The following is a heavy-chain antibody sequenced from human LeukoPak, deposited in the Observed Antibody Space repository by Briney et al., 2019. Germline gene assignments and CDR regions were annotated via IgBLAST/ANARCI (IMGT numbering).Heavy chain of an antibody. CDR3: ARVDSSGWYDYYYYYGMDV. V-gene: IGHV4-59*01. CDR2: IYYSGST. Sequence: PSETLSLTCAVYGGSFSGYYWSWIRQPPGKGLEWIGYIYYSGSTNYNPSLKSRVTISVDTSKNQFSLKLSSVTAADTAVYYCARVDSSGWYDYYYYYGMDVWGQGTTVTVSS. CDR1: GGSFSGYY. J-gene: IGHJ6*02. D-gene: IGHD6-19*01.